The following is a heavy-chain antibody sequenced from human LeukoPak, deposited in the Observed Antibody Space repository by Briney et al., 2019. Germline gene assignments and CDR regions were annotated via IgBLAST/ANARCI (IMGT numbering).Heavy chain of an antibody. CDR3: ARGPETAMVPRY. CDR1: GFTISSYW. J-gene: IGHJ4*02. D-gene: IGHD5-18*01. CDR2: IKQDGSEE. V-gene: IGHV3-7*03. Sequence: PGGSLRLSCVASGFTISSYWMHWVRQAPGKGLEWVANIKQDGSEEYYVDSVKGRFTISRDNSKNTLYLQMSSLRVEDTAVYYCARGPETAMVPRYWGQGTLVTVSS.